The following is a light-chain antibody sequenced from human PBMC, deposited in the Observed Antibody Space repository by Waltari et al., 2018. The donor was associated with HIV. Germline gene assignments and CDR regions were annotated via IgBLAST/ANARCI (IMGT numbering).Light chain of an antibody. CDR1: QSVTTY. Sequence: DMVLTQPPAPSALSPGERATLCCRASQSVTTYLAWYQQKPGQAPRLLIYDASNRASGIPARFSGSGSGTDFTLTISSLEPEDFAVYYCQQRSKWPPLTFGGGTKVEIK. CDR3: QQRSKWPPLT. CDR2: DAS. V-gene: IGKV3-11*01. J-gene: IGKJ4*01.